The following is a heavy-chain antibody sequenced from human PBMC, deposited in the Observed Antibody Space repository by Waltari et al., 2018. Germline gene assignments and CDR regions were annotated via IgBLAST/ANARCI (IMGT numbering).Heavy chain of an antibody. CDR3: ASHATVTQPEYFQH. D-gene: IGHD4-17*01. V-gene: IGHV1-69*01. CDR1: GGTFGSYA. J-gene: IGHJ1*01. CDR2: IIPIFGTA. Sequence: QVQLVQSGAEVKKPGSSVKVSCQAAGGTFGSYAISWVRQAPGQGLEWLGGIIPIFGTANYEQKFQGRVTITADESTSTAYMELSSLRSEDTAVYYCASHATVTQPEYFQHWGQGTLVTVSS.